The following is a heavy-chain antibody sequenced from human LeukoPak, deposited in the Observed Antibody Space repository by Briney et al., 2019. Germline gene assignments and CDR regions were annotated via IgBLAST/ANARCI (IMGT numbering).Heavy chain of an antibody. Sequence: SETLSLTCTVSGGSISSSSYYWGWIRQPPGKGLEWIGSIHYSGSTYYNPSLKSRVTISVDTSKNQFSLKLSSVTAANTAVYYCATLIPSIAARPGYYYYMDVWGKGTTVTVSS. D-gene: IGHD6-6*01. CDR3: ATLIPSIAARPGYYYYMDV. V-gene: IGHV4-39*07. CDR1: GGSISSSSYY. J-gene: IGHJ6*03. CDR2: IHYSGST.